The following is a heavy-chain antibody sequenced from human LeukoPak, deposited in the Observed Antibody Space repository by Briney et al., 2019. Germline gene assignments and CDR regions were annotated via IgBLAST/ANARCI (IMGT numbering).Heavy chain of an antibody. Sequence: GGSLRLSCVASGFTFSRSPMTWVRQGPGKGLEWVSSISDDGYTTYYADSVKGRFTISRDNSKNTLYLQMNSLRAEDTAVYYCAKLPRRITMVRGGAHFDYWGQGTLVTVSS. V-gene: IGHV3-23*01. J-gene: IGHJ4*02. CDR2: ISDDGYTT. CDR1: GFTFSRSP. CDR3: AKLPRRITMVRGGAHFDY. D-gene: IGHD3-10*01.